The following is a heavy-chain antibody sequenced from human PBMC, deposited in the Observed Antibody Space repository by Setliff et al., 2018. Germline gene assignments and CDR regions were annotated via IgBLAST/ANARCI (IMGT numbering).Heavy chain of an antibody. J-gene: IGHJ4*02. CDR3: ARVRNTQNGFFDY. CDR1: GGSISSSTYH. Sequence: TSETLSLTCTVSGGSISSSTYHWHWIRQPPGKGLEWIGTFYGSGTTNYNPSLKSRATISVDTSKNQFSLRLTSVTAADTAIYYCARVRNTQNGFFDYWSQGTLVTVSS. CDR2: FYGSGTT. D-gene: IGHD1-1*01. V-gene: IGHV4-39*07.